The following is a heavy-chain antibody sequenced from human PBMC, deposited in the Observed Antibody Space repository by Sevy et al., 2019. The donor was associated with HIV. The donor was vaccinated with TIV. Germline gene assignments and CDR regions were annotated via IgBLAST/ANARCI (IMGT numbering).Heavy chain of an antibody. V-gene: IGHV3-13*01. J-gene: IGHJ6*02. CDR2: IGTAGDT. CDR3: ARGPYYYYGMDV. CDR1: GFTFSSYD. Sequence: GGSLRLSCAASGFTFSSYDMHWVRQATGKGLEWVSAIGTAGDTYYPGSVKGRFTISRENAKNSLYLQMNSLRAGDTAVYYCARGPYYYYGMDVWGQWTTVTVSS.